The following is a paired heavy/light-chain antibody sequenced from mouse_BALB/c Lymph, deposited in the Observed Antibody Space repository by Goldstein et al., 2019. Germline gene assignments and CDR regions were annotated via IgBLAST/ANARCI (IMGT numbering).Heavy chain of an antibody. J-gene: IGHJ1*01. V-gene: IGHV3-2*02. Sequence: DVQLQESGPGLVKPSQSLSLTCTVTGYSITSDYAWNWIRQFPGNKLEWMGYISYSGSTSYNPSLKSRISITRDTSKNQFFLQLNSVTTEDTATYYCAKIYYDYGYWYFDVWGAGTTVTVSS. CDR1: GYSITSDYA. CDR2: ISYSGST. CDR3: AKIYYDYGYWYFDV. D-gene: IGHD2-4*01.
Light chain of an antibody. CDR2: KVS. CDR1: QSLVHSNGNTY. Sequence: DVVMTQTPLSLPVSLGDQASISCRSSQSLVHSNGNTYLHWYLQKPGQSPKLLIYKVSNRFSGVPDRFSGSGSGTDFTLKISRVEAEDLGVYFCSQSTHVPPTFGGGTKLEIK. V-gene: IGKV1-110*01. CDR3: SQSTHVPPT. J-gene: IGKJ1*01.